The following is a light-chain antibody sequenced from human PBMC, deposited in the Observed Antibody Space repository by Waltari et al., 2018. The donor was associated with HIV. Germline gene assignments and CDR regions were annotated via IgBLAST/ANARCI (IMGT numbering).Light chain of an antibody. Sequence: DIQMTQSPSSLSASVGDRITISCRASQDIGSYFTWYLHLPVTAPQLLISVASNLQTGVQSRFRASGSGTEFSLSIDGLKRDDFATYFWQQSYTTPRTFGLGTEVE. CDR2: VAS. J-gene: IGKJ1*01. V-gene: IGKV1-39*01. CDR3: QQSYTTPRT. CDR1: QDIGSY.